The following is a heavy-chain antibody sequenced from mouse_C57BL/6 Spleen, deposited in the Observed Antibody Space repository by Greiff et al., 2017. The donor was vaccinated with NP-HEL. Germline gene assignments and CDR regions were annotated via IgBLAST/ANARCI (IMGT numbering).Heavy chain of an antibody. Sequence: QVQLQQSGAELVKPGASVKISCKASGYAFSSYWMNWVKQRPGKGLEWIGQIYPGDGDTNYNGKFKGKATLTADKSSSTAYMQLSSLTSEDSAVYFCARGYHYYAMDYWGQGTSVTVSS. CDR1: GYAFSSYW. CDR3: ARGYHYYAMDY. CDR2: IYPGDGDT. D-gene: IGHD2-14*01. V-gene: IGHV1-80*01. J-gene: IGHJ4*01.